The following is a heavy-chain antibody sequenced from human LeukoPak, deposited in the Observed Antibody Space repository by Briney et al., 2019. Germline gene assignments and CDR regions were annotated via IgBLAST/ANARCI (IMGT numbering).Heavy chain of an antibody. J-gene: IGHJ4*02. CDR1: GFTVSSNY. Sequence: GGSLRLSCAASGFTVSSNYMSWVRQAPGKGLEWVLVIYSGGSTYYADSVKGRFTISRDNSKNTLYLQMNSLRAEDTAVYYCARGSPGATFDYWGQGTLVTVSS. V-gene: IGHV3-66*01. CDR3: ARGSPGATFDY. D-gene: IGHD1-26*01. CDR2: IYSGGST.